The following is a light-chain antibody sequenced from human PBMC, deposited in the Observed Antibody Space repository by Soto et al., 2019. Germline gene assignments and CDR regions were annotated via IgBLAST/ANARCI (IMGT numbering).Light chain of an antibody. Sequence: EIVMTQSPDTLSLSPGERASLSCRASQTVIRNYLAWHQQKPGQTPRLLVYAASTRATGIPDRFSGSGSGTDFSLTISRLEPEDFAVYYCQQYDTSPRTFGQGTKVDIK. CDR1: QTVIRNY. V-gene: IGKV3-20*01. J-gene: IGKJ1*01. CDR3: QQYDTSPRT. CDR2: AAS.